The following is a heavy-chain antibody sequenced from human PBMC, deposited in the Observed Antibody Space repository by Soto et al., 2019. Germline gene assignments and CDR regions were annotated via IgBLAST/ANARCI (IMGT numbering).Heavy chain of an antibody. CDR1: GYTFTGYY. J-gene: IGHJ4*02. Sequence: ASVKVSCKAFGYTFTGYYMHWVRQAPGQGLEWMGWINPNSGGTNYAQKFQGWVTMTRDTSISTAYMELSRLRSDDTAVYYCARDPTRQDDYGDYSFDYWGQGTLVTVSS. D-gene: IGHD4-17*01. V-gene: IGHV1-2*04. CDR3: ARDPTRQDDYGDYSFDY. CDR2: INPNSGGT.